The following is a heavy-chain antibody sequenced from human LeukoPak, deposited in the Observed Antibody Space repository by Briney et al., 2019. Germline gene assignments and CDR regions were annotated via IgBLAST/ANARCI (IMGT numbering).Heavy chain of an antibody. Sequence: GGSLRLSCAASGFTFDNYGMIWVRHAPGKGLEWVSGIDWNGGSTSYADSVKGRFTISRDNAKNSLYLQMNDLRAEDTALYYCARDYSSSWFLFDYWGQGTLVTVSS. V-gene: IGHV3-20*04. D-gene: IGHD6-13*01. CDR3: ARDYSSSWFLFDY. CDR1: GFTFDNYG. J-gene: IGHJ4*02. CDR2: IDWNGGST.